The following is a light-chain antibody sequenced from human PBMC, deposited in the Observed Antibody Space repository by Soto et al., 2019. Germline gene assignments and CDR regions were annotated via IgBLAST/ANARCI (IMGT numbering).Light chain of an antibody. CDR3: LQNHDYPRT. Sequence: AIQMTQSPSSLSASVGDRVSIACRASQAIENNLGWFQQKPGKAPKLLIYAASTLHTGVPSRFSGSGSGTDFTLTISSLQPEDLAVYYCLQNHDYPRTFGQGTKLEIK. V-gene: IGKV1-6*01. CDR2: AAS. CDR1: QAIENN. J-gene: IGKJ2*01.